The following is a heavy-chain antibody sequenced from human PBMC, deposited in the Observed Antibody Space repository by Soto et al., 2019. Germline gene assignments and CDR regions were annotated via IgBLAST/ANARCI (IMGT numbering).Heavy chain of an antibody. CDR3: ARGSTFLSQAFDI. Sequence: EVQLVESGGGLVQPGGSLRLSCAASGFTFSSYDMHWVRQDTGKSLEWVSGIDTAADTYYPDSVKGRFTISRENAKNSVYLQMNCLRAGDTAVYYCARGSTFLSQAFDIWGQGTMVTVSS. D-gene: IGHD3-16*01. CDR2: IDTAADT. J-gene: IGHJ3*02. V-gene: IGHV3-13*04. CDR1: GFTFSSYD.